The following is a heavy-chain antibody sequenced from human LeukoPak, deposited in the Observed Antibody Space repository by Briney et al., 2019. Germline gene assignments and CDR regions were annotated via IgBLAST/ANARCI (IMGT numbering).Heavy chain of an antibody. J-gene: IGHJ5*01. Sequence: GGSLRLSCSASGFTFNIYTMHWVRQAPGKGLEDVSGINNSGRDTWYADSVKGRFTISRDNSKNTLYLQMSSLRTEDTAVYYCARDPVDCGTASCYIHWFDSWGQGTLVTVSS. V-gene: IGHV3-64D*06. CDR3: ARDPVDCGTASCYIHWFDS. CDR1: GFTFNIYT. CDR2: INNSGRDT. D-gene: IGHD2-2*02.